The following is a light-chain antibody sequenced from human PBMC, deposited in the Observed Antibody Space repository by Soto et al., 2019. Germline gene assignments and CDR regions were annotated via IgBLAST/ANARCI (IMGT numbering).Light chain of an antibody. J-gene: IGLJ3*02. CDR2: DVS. CDR3: CSYAGSYTLV. V-gene: IGLV2-11*01. Sequence: QSVLTQPRSVSGSPGQSVTISCTGTSSDVGGYNYVSWYQQHPGKAPKLMIYDVSERPSGVPDRFSGSKSGNTASLTISWLQAEDEADYYCCSYAGSYTLVFGGGTKLTVL. CDR1: SSDVGGYNY.